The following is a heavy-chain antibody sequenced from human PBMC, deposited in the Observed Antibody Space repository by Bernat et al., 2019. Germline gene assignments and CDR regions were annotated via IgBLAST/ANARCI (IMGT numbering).Heavy chain of an antibody. V-gene: IGHV3-23*01. CDR2: ISASGDTT. CDR3: AKRGGNLLHWYFDL. Sequence: EVQLLESGGGLVQPGGSLRLSCAASGFTFSSYAMTWVRQAPGNGLEWVSTISASGDTTYYADSVKGRFTISRDYSKNTLYLRMNSLRAEDTAVYYCAKRGGNLLHWYFDLWGRGTLVTVSS. D-gene: IGHD4-23*01. CDR1: GFTFSSYA. J-gene: IGHJ2*01.